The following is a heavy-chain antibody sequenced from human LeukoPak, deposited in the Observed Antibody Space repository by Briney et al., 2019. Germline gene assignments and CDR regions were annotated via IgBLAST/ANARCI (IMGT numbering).Heavy chain of an antibody. D-gene: IGHD3-22*01. CDR2: IYSADNT. V-gene: IGHV3-53*01. CDR1: GFTVSSSY. Sequence: PGGSPRLSCAASGFTVSSSYMSWVRQAPGKGLEWVSLIYSADNTHYADSVKGRFSISRDNSKNTLYLQMNSLRAEDTAVYYCARDTLGAYDSNGYYHGYWGQGTLVTVSS. CDR3: ARDTLGAYDSNGYYHGY. J-gene: IGHJ4*02.